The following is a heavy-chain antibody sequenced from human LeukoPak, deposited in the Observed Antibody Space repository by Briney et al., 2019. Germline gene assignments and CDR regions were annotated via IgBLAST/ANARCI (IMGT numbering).Heavy chain of an antibody. CDR2: IIPILGIA. CDR3: ARAWRQPRLLGSFYYYYYGMDV. V-gene: IGHV1-69*04. Sequence: SVKVSSKASGGTFSSYAISWVRQAPGQGLEWMGRIIPILGIANYAQKFQGRVTITADKSTSTAYMEPSSLRSEDTAVYYCARAWRQPRLLGSFYYYYYGMDVWGQGTTVTVSS. D-gene: IGHD3-16*01. J-gene: IGHJ6*02. CDR1: GGTFSSYA.